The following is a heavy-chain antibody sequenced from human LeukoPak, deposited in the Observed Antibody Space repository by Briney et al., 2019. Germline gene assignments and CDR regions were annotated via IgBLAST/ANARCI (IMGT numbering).Heavy chain of an antibody. CDR1: GFTFSSYS. D-gene: IGHD6-19*01. CDR2: ISSSSSYI. Sequence: PGGSLRLSCAASGFTFSSYSMNWVRQAPGKGLEWVSSISSSSSYIYYADSVKGRFTISRDNAKNSLYLQMNSLRAEDTAVYYCARERYTSGHTGGWFDPWGQGTLVTVSS. J-gene: IGHJ5*02. V-gene: IGHV3-21*01. CDR3: ARERYTSGHTGGWFDP.